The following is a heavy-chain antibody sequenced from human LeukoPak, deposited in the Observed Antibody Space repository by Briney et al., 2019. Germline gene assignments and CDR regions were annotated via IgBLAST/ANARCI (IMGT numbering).Heavy chain of an antibody. V-gene: IGHV3-48*01. J-gene: IGHJ3*02. CDR2: ISSSSTTI. D-gene: IGHD1-1*01. Sequence: PGGSLRLSCVASGFTFSIATMNWVRQAPGRGLEWLSYISSSSTTIYYADSVEGRFTVSRDEAKNSLYLQMNSLRVEDTAVYYCARENGHDAFDIWGQGTMVTVSS. CDR3: ARENGHDAFDI. CDR1: GFTFSIAT.